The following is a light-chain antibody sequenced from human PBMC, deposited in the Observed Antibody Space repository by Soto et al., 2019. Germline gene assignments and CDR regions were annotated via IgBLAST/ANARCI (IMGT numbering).Light chain of an antibody. CDR1: SSDVGGYNF. Sequence: QSVLTQPASVSGSPGQSITISCTGTSSDVGGYNFDSWYQQHPGKAPKLMIYDVSNRPSGVSNRFSGSKSGNTASLTISWLQAEDEADYYCCSYAGSSTFVFGTGTKVTVL. CDR3: CSYAGSSTFV. V-gene: IGLV2-23*02. J-gene: IGLJ1*01. CDR2: DVS.